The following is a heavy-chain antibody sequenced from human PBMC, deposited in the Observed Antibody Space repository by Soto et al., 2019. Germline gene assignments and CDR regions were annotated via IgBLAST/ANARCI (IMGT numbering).Heavy chain of an antibody. J-gene: IGHJ5*02. CDR2: ISYGGSNK. V-gene: IGHV3-30*18. CDR3: AKTGTEYSSSRHNWFDP. D-gene: IGHD6-6*01. Sequence: GGSLRLSCAAAGFTFSSYGMHRVRQAPGRGLEWGAVISYGGSNKYYADSVKGRFTISRDNSKNALYLQMNSLRAEDTAVYYCAKTGTEYSSSRHNWFDPWGQGTLVTVSS. CDR1: GFTFSSYG.